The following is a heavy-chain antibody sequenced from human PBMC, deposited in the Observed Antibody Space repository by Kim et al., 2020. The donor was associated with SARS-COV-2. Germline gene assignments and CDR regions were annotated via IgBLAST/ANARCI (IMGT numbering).Heavy chain of an antibody. Sequence: GGSLRLSCAASGFTFSNAWMSWVRQAPGKGLEWVGRIKSKTDGGTTDYAAPVKGRFTISRDDSKNTLYLQMNSLKTEDTAVYYCTTETYYDFWSGSNWFDPWGQGTLVTVSS. CDR3: TTETYYDFWSGSNWFDP. V-gene: IGHV3-15*01. CDR1: GFTFSNAW. CDR2: IKSKTDGGTT. D-gene: IGHD3-3*01. J-gene: IGHJ5*02.